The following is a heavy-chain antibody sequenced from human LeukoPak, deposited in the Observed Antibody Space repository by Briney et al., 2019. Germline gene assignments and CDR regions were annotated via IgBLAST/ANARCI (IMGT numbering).Heavy chain of an antibody. Sequence: PGGSLRLSCAASGFTFSSYAMHWVRQAPGKGLEWVAVISYDGSNKYYADFVKGRFTISRDNSKNTLYLQMNSLRAEDTAVYYCARDLLHGAGGGWYFDLWGRGTLVTVSS. D-gene: IGHD6-19*01. CDR3: ARDLLHGAGGGWYFDL. V-gene: IGHV3-30-3*01. CDR2: ISYDGSNK. CDR1: GFTFSSYA. J-gene: IGHJ2*01.